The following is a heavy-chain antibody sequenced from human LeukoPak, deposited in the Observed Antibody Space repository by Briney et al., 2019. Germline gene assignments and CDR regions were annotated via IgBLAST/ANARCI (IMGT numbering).Heavy chain of an antibody. V-gene: IGHV3-23*01. CDR3: ALDWGE. CDR1: GFTFRSSV. D-gene: IGHD7-27*01. Sequence: PGGSLRLSCVASGFTFRSSVMSWVRQAPGKRLEWVSAITGDGGGTNHADSVKGRFTISRDNSKNTLYLQMNSLRADDTAVYYCALDWGEWGQGTLVTVSS. CDR2: ITGDGGGT. J-gene: IGHJ1*01.